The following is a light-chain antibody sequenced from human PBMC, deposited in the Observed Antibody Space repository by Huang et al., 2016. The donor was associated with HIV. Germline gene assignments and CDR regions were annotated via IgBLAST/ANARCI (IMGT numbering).Light chain of an antibody. CDR3: QHSYNSPWT. Sequence: DIQMTQSPSSLSASIGDRVTITCRASQGISSYLNWYQHKPGKAPKLLIYAAASLQSGIPSRFSASGSGTDFTLTISSLQPGDFATYYCQHSYNSPWTFGQGTKVEIK. V-gene: IGKV1-39*01. CDR2: AAA. CDR1: QGISSY. J-gene: IGKJ1*01.